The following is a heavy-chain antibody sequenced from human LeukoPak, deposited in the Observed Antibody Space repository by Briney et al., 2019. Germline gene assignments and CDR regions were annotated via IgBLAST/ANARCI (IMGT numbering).Heavy chain of an antibody. Sequence: GGSLRLSCTASGFTFSSYWMNWVRQAPGGGLEWVANIKQDGSGKYYVDSMKGRFTISRDNAKNSLYLQMNSLRAEDTAVYYCAGGTGWLIDYWGQGTLVTVSS. CDR2: IKQDGSGK. V-gene: IGHV3-7*01. CDR1: GFTFSSYW. CDR3: AGGTGWLIDY. D-gene: IGHD6-19*01. J-gene: IGHJ4*02.